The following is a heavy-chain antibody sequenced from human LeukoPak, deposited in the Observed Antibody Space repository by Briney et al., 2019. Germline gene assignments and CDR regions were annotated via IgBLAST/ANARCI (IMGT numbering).Heavy chain of an antibody. CDR1: GFTFSTYS. CDR3: ARVPNWEYYFDY. J-gene: IGHJ4*02. Sequence: GGSLTLSCTASGFTFSTYSMTWVRQAPGKGLEWVANIKQDGSEKYYVDSVKGRFTISRDNAKNSLYLQMNSLRAEDTAVYYCARVPNWEYYFDYWGQGTLVTVS. CDR2: IKQDGSEK. V-gene: IGHV3-7*01. D-gene: IGHD7-27*01.